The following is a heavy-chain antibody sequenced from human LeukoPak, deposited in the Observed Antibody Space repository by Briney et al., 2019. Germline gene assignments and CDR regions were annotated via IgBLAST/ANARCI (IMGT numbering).Heavy chain of an antibody. CDR1: GGPISRYY. CDR3: ASLSGAIDY. CDR2: INHSGST. V-gene: IGHV4-34*01. Sequence: PSETLSLTCTVSGGPISRYYWSWIRQPPGKGLEWIGEINHSGSTNYNPSLKSRVTISVDTSKNQFSLKLSSVTAADTAVYYCASLSGAIDYWGQGTLVTVSS. D-gene: IGHD2-15*01. J-gene: IGHJ4*02.